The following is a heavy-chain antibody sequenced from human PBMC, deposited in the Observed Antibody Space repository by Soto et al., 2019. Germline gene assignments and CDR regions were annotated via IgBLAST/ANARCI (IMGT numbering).Heavy chain of an antibody. CDR2: VNPIVSMS. J-gene: IGHJ4*02. Sequence: QVQLVQSGAEVKRPGSSVKVSCKASGDTFNFYSINWVRQASGLGLEWMGMVNPIVSMSHYAQKFQGRVTMTADKSTSTAYMELSSLRSEDTAIYYCASSYGSGYRAFDYWGQGALVTVSS. CDR1: GDTFNFYS. D-gene: IGHD3-10*01. V-gene: IGHV1-69*02. CDR3: ASSYGSGYRAFDY.